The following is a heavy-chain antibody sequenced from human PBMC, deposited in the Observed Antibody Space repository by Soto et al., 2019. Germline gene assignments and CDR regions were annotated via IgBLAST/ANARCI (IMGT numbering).Heavy chain of an antibody. Sequence: QVQLVQSGAEVKKPGASVKVSCKASGYTFSSYGITWVRQAPGQGLEWMGWISTYNGNTNYAQKLQGRVTMTTDTSTSTAYMELRSPRSDDTAVYYCARDLVGYCISTSCQGGWFDPWGQGTLVIVSS. D-gene: IGHD2-2*01. V-gene: IGHV1-18*01. CDR3: ARDLVGYCISTSCQGGWFDP. CDR1: GYTFSSYG. J-gene: IGHJ5*02. CDR2: ISTYNGNT.